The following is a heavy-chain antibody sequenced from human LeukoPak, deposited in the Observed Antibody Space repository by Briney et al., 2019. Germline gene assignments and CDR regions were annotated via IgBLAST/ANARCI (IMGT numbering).Heavy chain of an antibody. J-gene: IGHJ6*03. CDR3: ARVRNGAPNYYYYMDV. CDR2: ISSSSSYI. Sequence: GGSLRLSCAASGFIFSSYSMNWVRQAPGKGLEWVSSISSSSSYIYYADSVKGRFTISRDNAKNSLYLQMNSLRAEDTAVYYCARVRNGAPNYYYYMDVWGKGTTVTVSS. V-gene: IGHV3-21*01. CDR1: GFIFSSYS. D-gene: IGHD3-10*01.